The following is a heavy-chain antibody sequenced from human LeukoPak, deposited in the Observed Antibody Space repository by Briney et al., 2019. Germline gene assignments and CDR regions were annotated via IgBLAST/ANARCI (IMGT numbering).Heavy chain of an antibody. J-gene: IGHJ6*02. CDR1: GFTVSSNY. CDR2: IYSGGTT. CDR3: ARGHYGMDV. Sequence: SGGSLRLSCAASGFTVSSNYMSWVRQAPGKGLEWVSVIYSGGTTYYADSVKGRFTISRDNAKNSLFLQMNSLRVEDAAVYYCARGHYGMDVWGQGTTVTVSS. V-gene: IGHV3-53*01.